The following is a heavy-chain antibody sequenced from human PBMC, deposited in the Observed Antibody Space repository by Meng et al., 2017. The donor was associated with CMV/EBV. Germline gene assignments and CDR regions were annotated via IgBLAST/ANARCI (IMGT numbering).Heavy chain of an antibody. J-gene: IGHJ2*01. CDR2: IYHSGSS. D-gene: IGHD1-1*01. CDR3: SRSPNGFYWYFDL. Sequence: SQTLSLTCAVSGGSITNNDYYWGWIRQPPGRGLEWIGSIYHSGSSYYNPSLKSRVTISVDTSNNQFSLNVNSVTAADTAVYYCSRSPNGFYWYFDLWGRGTLVTVSS. CDR1: GGSITNNDYY. V-gene: IGHV4-39*07.